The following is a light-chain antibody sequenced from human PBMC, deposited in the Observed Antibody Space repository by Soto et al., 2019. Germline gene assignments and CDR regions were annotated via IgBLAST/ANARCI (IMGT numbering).Light chain of an antibody. CDR1: ASNVGTNS. V-gene: IGLV1-44*01. Sequence: QSVLTQPPSASGTPGQRVTISCSGRASNVGTNSVIWYQQLPGLAPKLLLYNNNHRPSGVPDRFSGSKSGTSDSLAISGLQAEDEADYYCAAWDDSLNGHAVFGGGTQLTVL. CDR2: NNN. J-gene: IGLJ7*01. CDR3: AAWDDSLNGHAV.